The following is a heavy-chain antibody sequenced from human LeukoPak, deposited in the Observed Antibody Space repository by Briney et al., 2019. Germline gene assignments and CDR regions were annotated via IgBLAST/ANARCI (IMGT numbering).Heavy chain of an antibody. Sequence: GGSLRLSCAASGFTFSSYAMSWVRQAPGKGLEWVSAISGSGGSTYYADSVRGRFTISRDNSKNTLYLQMNSLRAEDTAVYYCAKGMGYSNLFDYWGQGTLVTVSS. CDR3: AKGMGYSNLFDY. CDR2: ISGSGGST. V-gene: IGHV3-23*01. D-gene: IGHD4-11*01. CDR1: GFTFSSYA. J-gene: IGHJ4*02.